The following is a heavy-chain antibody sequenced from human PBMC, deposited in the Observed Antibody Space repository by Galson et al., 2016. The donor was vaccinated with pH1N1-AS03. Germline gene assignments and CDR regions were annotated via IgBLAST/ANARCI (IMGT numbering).Heavy chain of an antibody. V-gene: IGHV3-23*01. CDR3: ARLSGMAPTEYYFAS. J-gene: IGHJ4*02. CDR1: GFTFSTFA. Sequence: SLRLSCAASGFTFSTFAMSWVRRAPGKGLEWVSLIRGTSQITYYADSVKGRFTISKDNSKSTLFLQMNSLRAEDTAIYYCARLSGMAPTEYYFASWGQGTLVAVSS. D-gene: IGHD1-26*01. CDR2: IRGTSQIT.